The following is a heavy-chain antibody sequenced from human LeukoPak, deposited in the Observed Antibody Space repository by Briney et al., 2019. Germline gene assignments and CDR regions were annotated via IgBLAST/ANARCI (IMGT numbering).Heavy chain of an antibody. Sequence: PGASVKVSCKASRYTFTGYYMHWVRQAPGQGLEWMGWINPNSGVTDYAQNFQGRVTMTRDTSISTAYVELSRLRSDDTAVYYCARRTGEGYTYGRYYFDYWGQGTLVTVSS. CDR1: RYTFTGYY. CDR3: ARRTGEGYTYGRYYFDY. CDR2: INPNSGVT. D-gene: IGHD5-18*01. V-gene: IGHV1-2*02. J-gene: IGHJ4*02.